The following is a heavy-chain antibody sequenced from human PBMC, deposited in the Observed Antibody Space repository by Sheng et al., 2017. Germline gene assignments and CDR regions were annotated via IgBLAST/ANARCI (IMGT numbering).Heavy chain of an antibody. CDR1: GGSFSGYY. D-gene: IGHD6-13*01. J-gene: IGHJ4*02. CDR2: INHSGST. Sequence: QVQLQQWGAGLLKPSETLSLTCAVYGGSFSGYYWSWIRQPPGKGLEWIGEINHSGSTNYNPSLKSRVTISVDTSKNQFSLKLSSVTAADTAVYYCARVYLFKYSSSWYGGVLDYWGQGTLVTVSS. CDR3: ARVYLFKYSSSWYGGVLDY. V-gene: IGHV4-34*01.